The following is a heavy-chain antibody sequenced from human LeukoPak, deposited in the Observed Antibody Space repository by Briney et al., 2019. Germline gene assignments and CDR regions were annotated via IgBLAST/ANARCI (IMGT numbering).Heavy chain of an antibody. V-gene: IGHV3-49*03. CDR1: GFTFGDYA. Sequence: GGSLRLSCTASGFTFGDYAMSWIRQAPGKGLEWVGFIRSKAYGETADYAASVKGRFTISRDNSKNTLYLQMNSLRAEDTAVYYCARGLPIDYWGQGTLVTVSS. CDR3: ARGLPIDY. J-gene: IGHJ4*02. CDR2: IRSKAYGETA.